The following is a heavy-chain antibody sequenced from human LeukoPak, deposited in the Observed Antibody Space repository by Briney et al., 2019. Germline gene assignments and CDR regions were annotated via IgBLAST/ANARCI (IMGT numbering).Heavy chain of an antibody. CDR2: TRNKANSYTT. D-gene: IGHD3-10*01. V-gene: IGHV3-72*01. J-gene: IGHJ6*04. CDR1: GFTFSDHY. CDR3: ARERGVGYSSGSYHWDV. Sequence: PGGSLRLSCAASGFTFSDHYMDWVRQAPGKGLEWVGRTRNKANSYTTEYAASVKGRFTISRDDSKNSLYLQMNSLKTEDTAVYYCARERGVGYSSGSYHWDVWGKGTTVTISS.